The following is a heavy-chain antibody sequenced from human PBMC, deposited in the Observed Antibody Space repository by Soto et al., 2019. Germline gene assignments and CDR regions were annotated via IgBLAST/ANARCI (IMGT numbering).Heavy chain of an antibody. Sequence: QVQLVQSGSAVKKPGASVNVSCKAFGYTFTSYGFSWVRQVPGQVLEWLGWISAFNGDTQYAQTMKGRLTVTTDTSTTTVHMQLRSLTPADTAVYYCTREAGWQRMVPYDWGQGTLVSVS. CDR3: TREAGWQRMVPYD. CDR2: ISAFNGDT. D-gene: IGHD6-25*01. J-gene: IGHJ4*02. V-gene: IGHV1-18*04. CDR1: GYTFTSYG.